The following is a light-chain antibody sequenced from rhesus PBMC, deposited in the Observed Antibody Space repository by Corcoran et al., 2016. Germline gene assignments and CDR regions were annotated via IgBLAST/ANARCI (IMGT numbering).Light chain of an antibody. Sequence: QAALTQPPSVSGSPGQSVTISCTGTSSDIGSYNSVSWYQDHPGKAPKLMIYDVNKRPSGVSDRFSGSKSGNTASLTISGLQAEDATDYYCKSYAGSNTYIFGSGTRLTVL. CDR1: SSDIGSYNS. CDR2: DVN. J-gene: IGLJ1*01. V-gene: IGLV2-23*01. CDR3: KSYAGSNTYI.